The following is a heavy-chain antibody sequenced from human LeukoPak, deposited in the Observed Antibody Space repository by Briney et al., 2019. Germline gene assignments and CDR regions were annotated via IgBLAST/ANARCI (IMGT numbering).Heavy chain of an antibody. CDR1: GFTLSSYW. Sequence: GGSLRLSCAVSGFTLSSYWMSWVRQAPGGGLEWVANIKQDGSEKYYVDSVKGRFTISRDNAKNSLYLQMNSLRAEDTALYYCARVFGSIAAAGNNYWGQGTLVTVSS. J-gene: IGHJ4*02. CDR2: IKQDGSEK. V-gene: IGHV3-7*03. D-gene: IGHD6-13*01. CDR3: ARVFGSIAAAGNNY.